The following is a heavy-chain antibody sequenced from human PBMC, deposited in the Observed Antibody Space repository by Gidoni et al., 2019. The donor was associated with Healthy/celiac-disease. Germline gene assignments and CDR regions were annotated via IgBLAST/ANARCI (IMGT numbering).Heavy chain of an antibody. CDR2: ISWNSGSI. CDR3: AKAYYYDSSGYYYFDY. Sequence: APGKGLEWVSGISWNSGSIGYADSVKGRFTISRDNAKNSLYLQINSLRAEDTALYYCAKAYYYDSSGYYYFDYWGQGTLVTVSS. J-gene: IGHJ4*02. D-gene: IGHD3-22*01. V-gene: IGHV3-9*01.